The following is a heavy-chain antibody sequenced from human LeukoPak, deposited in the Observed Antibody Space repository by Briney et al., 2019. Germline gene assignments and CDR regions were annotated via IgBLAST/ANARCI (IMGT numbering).Heavy chain of an antibody. D-gene: IGHD2-15*01. V-gene: IGHV3-74*01. J-gene: IGHJ4*02. CDR2: INSDGSST. CDR1: GFTFSSYW. CDR3: ARVSLYCSGGSCPSDY. Sequence: GGSLRLSCAASGFTFSSYWMHWVRQAPGKGLVWVSRINSDGSSTSYADSVKGRFTISRDNAKNTLYLQMNSLRAEDTAVYYCARVSLYCSGGSCPSDYWGQGTLVTVSS.